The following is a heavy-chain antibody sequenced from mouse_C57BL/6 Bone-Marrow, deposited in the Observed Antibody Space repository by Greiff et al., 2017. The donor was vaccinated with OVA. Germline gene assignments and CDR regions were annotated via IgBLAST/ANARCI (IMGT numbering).Heavy chain of an antibody. J-gene: IGHJ3*01. CDR1: GFTFSDYG. D-gene: IGHD2-4*01. CDR3: ASPYYDYDGWFAY. Sequence: EVKLVESGGGLVKPGGSLKLSCAASGFTFSDYGMHWVRQAPEKGLEWVAYISSGSSTIYYADTVKGRFTISRDNAKNTLFLQMTSLRSEDTAMYYCASPYYDYDGWFAYWGQGTLVTVSA. V-gene: IGHV5-17*01. CDR2: ISSGSSTI.